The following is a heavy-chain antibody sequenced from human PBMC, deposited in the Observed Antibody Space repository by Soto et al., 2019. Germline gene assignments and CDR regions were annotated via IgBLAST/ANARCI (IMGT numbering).Heavy chain of an antibody. CDR1: GFTFSDYW. CDR3: VKDGGYCSSSTCYSPRNHYLDS. J-gene: IGHJ4*02. V-gene: IGHV3-7*03. Sequence: PGGSLRLSCEASGFTFSDYWMSWVRQAPGKGPEWVANIKFDGSVKQYVDSVRGRFSISRDNSRNSLFLQMNSLRAGDTAIYYCVKDGGYCSSSTCYSPRNHYLDSWGQGTLVTVSS. D-gene: IGHD2-2*01. CDR2: IKFDGSVK.